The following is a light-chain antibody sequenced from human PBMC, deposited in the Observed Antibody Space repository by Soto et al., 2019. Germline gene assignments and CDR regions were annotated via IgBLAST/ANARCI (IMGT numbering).Light chain of an antibody. CDR3: CSYAFNNSLI. CDR2: EGS. J-gene: IGLJ2*01. CDR1: ASDAGSYTL. Sequence: QSALTQPASVSGSPGQSITISCTGVASDAGSYTLVSWYQHQAGKAPKLLIYEGSERPSGVSDRFSGSKSGNTASLTIFGLQAEDEADYHCCSYAFNNSLIFGGGTKLTVL. V-gene: IGLV2-23*01.